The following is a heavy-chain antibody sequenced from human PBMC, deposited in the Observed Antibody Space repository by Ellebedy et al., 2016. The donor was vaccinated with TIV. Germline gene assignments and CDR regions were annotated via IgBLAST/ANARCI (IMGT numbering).Heavy chain of an antibody. J-gene: IGHJ5*02. CDR2: IYPGDSDT. CDR1: GYSFTSYW. CDR3: ARHHLPAAWGCWFDP. Sequence: GESLKISXKGSGYSFTSYWIGWVRQMPGKGLEWMGIIYPGDSDTRYSPSFQGQVTISADKSISTAYLQWSSLKASDTAMYYCARHHLPAAWGCWFDPWGQGTLVTVSS. V-gene: IGHV5-51*01. D-gene: IGHD2-2*01.